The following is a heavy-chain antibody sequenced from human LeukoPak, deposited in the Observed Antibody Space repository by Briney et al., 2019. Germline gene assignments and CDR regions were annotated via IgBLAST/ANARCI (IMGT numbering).Heavy chain of an antibody. CDR2: IYSSGST. D-gene: IGHD3-22*01. J-gene: IGHJ3*02. CDR3: ARPSTYYYDSSGHGAFDI. CDR1: GGSISSYY. Sequence: SETLSLTCTVSGGSISSYYWSWIRQPAGKGLEWIGRIYSSGSTNYNPSLKSRVTMSADTSKNQFSLKLSSVTAADTAVYYCARPSTYYYDSSGHGAFDIWGQGTMVTVSS. V-gene: IGHV4-4*07.